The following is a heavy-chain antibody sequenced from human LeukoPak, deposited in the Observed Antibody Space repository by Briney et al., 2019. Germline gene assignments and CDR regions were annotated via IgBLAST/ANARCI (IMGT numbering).Heavy chain of an antibody. CDR2: ISAYNGNT. Sequence: ASVKVSCKASGYTFTSYGISWVRQAPGQGLEWMGWISAYNGNTNYAQKLQGRVTMTTDTSTSTAYMELRSLRSDDTAVYYCARSQKIAAAGTGVYWGQGTLVTVSS. CDR3: ARSQKIAAAGTGVY. V-gene: IGHV1-18*01. CDR1: GYTFTSYG. J-gene: IGHJ4*02. D-gene: IGHD6-13*01.